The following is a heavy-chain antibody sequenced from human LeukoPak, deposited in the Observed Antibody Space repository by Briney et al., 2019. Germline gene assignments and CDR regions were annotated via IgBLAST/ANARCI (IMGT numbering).Heavy chain of an antibody. CDR3: ARSSEYDILTGLYAFDI. J-gene: IGHJ3*02. V-gene: IGHV1-2*02. CDR1: GYTFTGYY. Sequence: ASVKVSCKASGYTFTGYYMHWVRQAPGQGLEWRGWINPNSGGTNYAQKFQGRVTMTRDTSISTAYMELSRLRSDDTAVYYCARSSEYDILTGLYAFDIWGQGTMVTVSS. D-gene: IGHD3-9*01. CDR2: INPNSGGT.